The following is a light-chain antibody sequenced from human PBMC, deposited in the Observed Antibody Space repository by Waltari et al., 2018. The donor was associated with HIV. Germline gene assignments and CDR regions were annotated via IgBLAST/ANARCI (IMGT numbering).Light chain of an antibody. CDR1: TSNIGIKT. Sequence: QSVVTQPPSVSGTPGQTVTISCSGSTSNIGIKTVHWYQHRPGTAPKRLIYGNYQRPSGVPDRFSASKSGTSASLAISGLQSEDEADYYCASWDASLNGWVFGGGTKLTVL. J-gene: IGLJ3*02. CDR3: ASWDASLNGWV. CDR2: GNY. V-gene: IGLV1-44*01.